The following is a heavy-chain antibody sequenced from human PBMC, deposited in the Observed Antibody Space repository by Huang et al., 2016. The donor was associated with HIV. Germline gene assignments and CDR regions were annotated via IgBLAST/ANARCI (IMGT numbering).Heavy chain of an antibody. CDR1: GYTFTSYS. CDR3: AREGQGYAMDV. Sequence: QVQLVQSGAEVKKPGASVKVSCKTSGYTFTSYSIHWVRKAPGQGLELMGIIHPDGDSTSYAPKFQGRVTMTRDTSTSTVYMELSSLRSEDTAMYYCAREGQGYAMDVWGQGTTVTVSS. CDR2: IHPDGDST. J-gene: IGHJ6*02. V-gene: IGHV1-46*01.